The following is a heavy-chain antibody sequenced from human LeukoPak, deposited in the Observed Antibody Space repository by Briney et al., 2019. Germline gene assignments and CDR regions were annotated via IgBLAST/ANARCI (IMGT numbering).Heavy chain of an antibody. D-gene: IGHD6-19*01. CDR2: ISGSGGST. CDR1: GFTFSSYA. CDR3: AKDQGAVAGTAVWPYYYYGMDV. V-gene: IGHV3-23*01. Sequence: PGGSLRLSCAASGFTFSSYAMSWVRQAPGKGLEWVSAISGSGGSTYYAASVKGRFTISRDNSKNTLYLQMNSLRAEDTAVYYCAKDQGAVAGTAVWPYYYYGMDVWGQGTTVTASS. J-gene: IGHJ6*02.